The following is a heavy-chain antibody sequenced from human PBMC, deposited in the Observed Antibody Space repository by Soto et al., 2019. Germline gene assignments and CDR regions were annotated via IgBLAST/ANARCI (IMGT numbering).Heavy chain of an antibody. V-gene: IGHV3-30*18. CDR2: ISYDGSNK. CDR3: AKEEDSSGWYGYYYYGMDV. D-gene: IGHD6-19*01. Sequence: LRLSCAASGFTFSSYGMHWVRQAPGKGLEWVAVISYDGSNKYYADSVKGRFTISRDNSKNTLYLQMNSLRAEDTAVYYCAKEEDSSGWYGYYYYGMDVWGQGTTVTVSS. CDR1: GFTFSSYG. J-gene: IGHJ6*02.